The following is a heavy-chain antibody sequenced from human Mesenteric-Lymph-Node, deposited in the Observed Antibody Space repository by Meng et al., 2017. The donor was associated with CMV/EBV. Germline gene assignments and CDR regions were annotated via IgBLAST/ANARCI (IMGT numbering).Heavy chain of an antibody. Sequence: ASVKVSCKASGYTFTGYYMHWVRQAPGQGLEWMGWINPNSGATNYVQKFQGTVTMTRDASISTIYMELSGLRSDDTAVYYCARPTHYDSSGWVYWGQGTLVTVSS. CDR3: ARPTHYDSSGWVY. D-gene: IGHD3-22*01. J-gene: IGHJ4*02. CDR1: GYTFTGYY. CDR2: INPNSGAT. V-gene: IGHV1-2*02.